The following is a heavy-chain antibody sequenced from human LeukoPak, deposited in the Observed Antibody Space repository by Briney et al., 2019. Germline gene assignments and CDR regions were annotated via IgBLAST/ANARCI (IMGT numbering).Heavy chain of an antibody. CDR2: INPNNGGT. D-gene: IGHD1-26*01. Sequence: ASVKVSCKASGYTFTHYYIHWVRQAPGQGLEWMGRINPNNGGTNYAQKFQDRVTMTRDTSISTAYMELSRPKSDDTAVYYCARDVALSGSYSAWFDPWGQGTLVTVSS. CDR1: GYTFTHYY. CDR3: ARDVALSGSYSAWFDP. V-gene: IGHV1-2*06. J-gene: IGHJ5*02.